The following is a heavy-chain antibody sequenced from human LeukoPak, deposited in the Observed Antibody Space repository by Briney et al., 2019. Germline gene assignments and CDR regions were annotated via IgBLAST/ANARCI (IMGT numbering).Heavy chain of an antibody. V-gene: IGHV4-31*03. Sequence: SETLPLTCTVSGGSISSGGYYWSWIRQHPGKGLEWIGYIYYSGSTYYNPSLKSRVTISVDTSKNQFSLKLSSVTAADTAVYYCARGLRYSYGYKYFDYWGQGTLVTVSS. CDR3: ARGLRYSYGYKYFDY. D-gene: IGHD5-18*01. CDR1: GGSISSGGYY. CDR2: IYYSGST. J-gene: IGHJ4*02.